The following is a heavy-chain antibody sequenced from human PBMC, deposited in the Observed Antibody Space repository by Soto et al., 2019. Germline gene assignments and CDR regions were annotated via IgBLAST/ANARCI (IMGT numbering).Heavy chain of an antibody. V-gene: IGHV1-46*03. J-gene: IGHJ5*02. D-gene: IGHD6-13*01. Sequence: ASGKVSCKASGYRFPSYYMHWGRQAPGQGLEWMGIINPNSGITNYAQNFQGRVTMTRDTSTSTVYMELSSLKSEDTAVYYCARSRGAAAGINWFDPWGQGTLVTVSS. CDR3: ARSRGAAAGINWFDP. CDR2: INPNSGIT. CDR1: GYRFPSYY.